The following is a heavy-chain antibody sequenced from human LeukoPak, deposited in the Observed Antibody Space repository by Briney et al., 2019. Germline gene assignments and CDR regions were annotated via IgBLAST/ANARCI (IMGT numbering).Heavy chain of an antibody. CDR1: GFTFSTYS. D-gene: IGHD4-17*01. J-gene: IGHJ4*02. CDR2: ISSGSSFI. CDR3: ARDYGDYVGLNY. V-gene: IGHV3-21*01. Sequence: PGGSLRLSCAASGFTFSTYSMNWVRQAPGKGLEWVSSISSGSSFIYYADSVKGRFTISRDNAKNSLYLQMNSLRAEDTAVYYCARDYGDYVGLNYWGQGTLVTVSS.